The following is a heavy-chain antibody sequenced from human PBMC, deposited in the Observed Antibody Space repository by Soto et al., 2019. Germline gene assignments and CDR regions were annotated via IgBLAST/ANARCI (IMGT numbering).Heavy chain of an antibody. V-gene: IGHV3-7*03. Sequence: GGSLILSCATSDFTFRNYWMNWVRQAPGKGLEWVANIKPDGSATNYVDSVKGRFTISRDNVRNSVSLQMNSLRVEDTAVYFCFGGNGGPQWGQGTLVTVSS. CDR2: IKPDGSAT. CDR1: DFTFRNYW. CDR3: FGGNGGPQ. D-gene: IGHD3-16*01. J-gene: IGHJ4*02.